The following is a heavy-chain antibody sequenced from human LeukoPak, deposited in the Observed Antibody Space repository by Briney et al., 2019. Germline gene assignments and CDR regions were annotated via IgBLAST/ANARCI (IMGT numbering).Heavy chain of an antibody. CDR1: GGSINSGAYY. CDR2: IYYSGSP. J-gene: IGHJ4*02. CDR3: ASYGSGDY. Sequence: SQTLSLTCTVSGGSINSGAYYWTWIRQHPGKGLEWIGHIYYSGSPYYNPSLKSRVSMSVDTSKNQFSLKLSSVIAADTAVYYCASYGSGDYGGQGTLVTVSS. V-gene: IGHV4-31*03. D-gene: IGHD2-15*01.